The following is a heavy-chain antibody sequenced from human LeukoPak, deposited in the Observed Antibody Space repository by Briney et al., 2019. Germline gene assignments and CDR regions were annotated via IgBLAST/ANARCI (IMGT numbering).Heavy chain of an antibody. CDR3: ARVMRYYYDSSGPDAFDI. CDR2: ISYDGSNK. CDR1: GFTFSSYA. Sequence: GGSLRLSCAASGFTFSSYAMHWVRQAPGKGLEGVAVISYDGSNKYYADSVRGRFTISRDNSKNTLYLQMNSLRAEDTAVYYCARVMRYYYDSSGPDAFDIWGQGTMVTVSS. D-gene: IGHD3-22*01. J-gene: IGHJ3*02. V-gene: IGHV3-30-3*01.